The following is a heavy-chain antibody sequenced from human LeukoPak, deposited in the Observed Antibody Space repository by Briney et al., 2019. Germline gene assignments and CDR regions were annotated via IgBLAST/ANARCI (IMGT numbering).Heavy chain of an antibody. J-gene: IGHJ5*02. Sequence: ASVKVSCKTSGYTFANYEINWLRQSPGQGLEWMGWMSPDSGETGSAQRFQGSLTMTRNTSISTAYMELSSLRSEDTAVYYCAKAAGMGSSKYYNWFDPWGQGTLVTVSP. V-gene: IGHV1-8*01. CDR3: AKAAGMGSSKYYNWFDP. CDR2: MSPDSGET. D-gene: IGHD6-13*01. CDR1: GYTFANYE.